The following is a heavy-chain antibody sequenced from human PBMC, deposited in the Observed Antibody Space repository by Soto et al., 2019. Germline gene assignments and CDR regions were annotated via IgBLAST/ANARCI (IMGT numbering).Heavy chain of an antibody. CDR3: ASGIQLWLRRINNGYSG. CDR1: GGTFSTYA. V-gene: IGHV1-69*12. Sequence: QVQLVQSGAEVKKPESSVKVSCKAPGGTFSTYAISWVRQAPGQGLEWMGGIIPMFGTANYAQRFQDRVMITADEYTNTVYMELSSLRSEDTAVYFCASGIQLWLRRINNGYSGWGQGTLVTVSS. J-gene: IGHJ4*02. D-gene: IGHD5-18*01. CDR2: IIPMFGTA.